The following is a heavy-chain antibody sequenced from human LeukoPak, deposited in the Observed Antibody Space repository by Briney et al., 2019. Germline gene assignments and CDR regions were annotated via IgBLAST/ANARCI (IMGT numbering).Heavy chain of an antibody. CDR3: ARSWLAVAGPEY. CDR1: GFTFSSYD. Sequence: GGSLTLSCPASGFTFSSYDMNWVRQAPGKGLEWLSYISSSGSTIYYADSVKGRFTISRDSAKNSVYLQMNSLRAEDTAVYYCARSWLAVAGPEYWGQGTLVTVSS. CDR2: ISSSGSTI. J-gene: IGHJ4*02. V-gene: IGHV3-48*03. D-gene: IGHD6-19*01.